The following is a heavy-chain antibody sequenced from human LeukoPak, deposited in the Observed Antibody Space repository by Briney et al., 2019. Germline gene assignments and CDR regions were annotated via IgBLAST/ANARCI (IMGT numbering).Heavy chain of an antibody. J-gene: IGHJ5*02. CDR1: GGTFSSYA. CDR3: ARVLIGELGWFDP. V-gene: IGHV1-46*01. Sequence: GASVKVSCKASGGTFSSYAISWVRQAPGQGLEWMGIINPSGGSTSSAQKFQGRVTMTRDTSISTAYMELSRLRSDDTAVYYCARVLIGELGWFDPWGQGTLVTVSS. D-gene: IGHD3-10*01. CDR2: INPSGGST.